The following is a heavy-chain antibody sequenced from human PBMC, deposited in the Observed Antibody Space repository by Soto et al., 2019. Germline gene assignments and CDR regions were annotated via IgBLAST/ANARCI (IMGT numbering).Heavy chain of an antibody. CDR1: GFTFSSYG. CDR3: AKNLAGTIPLPGY. Sequence: PGGSLRLSCAASGFTFSSYGMHWVRQAPGKGLEWVAVISYDGSNKYYADSVKGRFTISRDNSKNTLYLQMNSLRAEDTAVYYCAKNLAGTIPLPGYWGQGTLVTVSS. J-gene: IGHJ4*02. CDR2: ISYDGSNK. D-gene: IGHD6-19*01. V-gene: IGHV3-30*18.